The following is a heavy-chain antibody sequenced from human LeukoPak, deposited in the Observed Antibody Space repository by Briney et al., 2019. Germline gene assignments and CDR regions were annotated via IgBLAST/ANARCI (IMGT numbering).Heavy chain of an antibody. Sequence: PSETLSLTCTVSGGSISSGGYYWSWIRQHPGTGLEWIGYIYYSGSTYYNPSLKSRVTISVDTSKNQFSLKLSSVTAADTAVYYCASTSMVRGVLYGMDVWGQGTTVTVSS. D-gene: IGHD3-10*01. CDR2: IYYSGST. J-gene: IGHJ6*02. CDR1: GGSISSGGYY. V-gene: IGHV4-31*03. CDR3: ASTSMVRGVLYGMDV.